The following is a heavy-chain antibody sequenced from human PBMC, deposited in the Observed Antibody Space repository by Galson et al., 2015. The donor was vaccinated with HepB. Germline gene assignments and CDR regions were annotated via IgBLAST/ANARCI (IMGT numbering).Heavy chain of an antibody. CDR2: INSDGSTT. J-gene: IGHJ4*02. CDR3: TSTMVTQFDY. Sequence: SLRLPCAASGFTFSNYAMNWVRQAPGKGLVWVSRINSDGSTTGYADSVKGRFTISRDNAKNTLYMQMNSLTVEDTAMYYCTSTMVTQFDYWGQGALVTVSS. D-gene: IGHD4-23*01. CDR1: GFTFSNYA. V-gene: IGHV3-74*01.